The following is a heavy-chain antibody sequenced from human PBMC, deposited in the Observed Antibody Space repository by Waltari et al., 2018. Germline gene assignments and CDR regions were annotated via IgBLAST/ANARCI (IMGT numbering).Heavy chain of an antibody. CDR2: IYYSGST. J-gene: IGHJ4*02. CDR1: GGSISSSSYY. V-gene: IGHV4-39*07. D-gene: IGHD6-13*01. CDR3: ARDYGPGEAAADTDY. Sequence: QLQLQESGPGLVKPSETLSLTRTVSGGSISSSSYYWGWIRQPPGKGLEWIGSIYYSGSTYYNPSLKSRVTISVDTSKNQFSLKLSSVTAADTAVYYCARDYGPGEAAADTDYWGQGTLVTVSS.